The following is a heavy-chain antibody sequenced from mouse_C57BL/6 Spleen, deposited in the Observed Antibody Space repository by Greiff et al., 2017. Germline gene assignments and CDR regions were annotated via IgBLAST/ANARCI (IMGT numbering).Heavy chain of an antibody. V-gene: IGHV1-81*01. D-gene: IGHD1-1*01. J-gene: IGHJ4*01. CDR3: ARGATVGAMDY. Sequence: VKLQESGAELARPGASVKLSCKASGYTFTSYGISWVKQRTGQGLEWIGEIYPRSGNTYYNEKLKGKATLTADKSSSTAYMELRILTSEDSAVYFCARGATVGAMDYWGQGTSVTVSS. CDR2: IYPRSGNT. CDR1: GYTFTSYG.